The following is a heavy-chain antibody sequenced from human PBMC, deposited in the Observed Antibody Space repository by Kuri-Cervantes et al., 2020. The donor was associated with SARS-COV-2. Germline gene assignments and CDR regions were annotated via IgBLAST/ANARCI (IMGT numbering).Heavy chain of an antibody. CDR2: IYYSGST. J-gene: IGHJ6*02. V-gene: IGHV4-39*01. D-gene: IGHD2-2*01. CDR1: GGSISSSRYY. CDR3: ARQDIVVVPAAHGDYYYYYGMDV. Sequence: GSLRLSCTVSGGSISSSRYYWGWIRQPPGKGLEWIGSIYYSGSTYYNPSLKSRVTISVDTSKNQFSLKLSPVTAADTAVYYCARQDIVVVPAAHGDYYYYYGMDVWGQGTTVTVSS.